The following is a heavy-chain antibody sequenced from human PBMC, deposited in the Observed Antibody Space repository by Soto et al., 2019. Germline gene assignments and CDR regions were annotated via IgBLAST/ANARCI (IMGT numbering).Heavy chain of an antibody. CDR3: ARAGEDNYYFDY. V-gene: IGHV3-30-3*01. J-gene: IGHJ4*02. CDR2: ISYDGSNK. Sequence: QVQLVESGGGVVQPGRSLRLSCAASGFTFSSYAMHWVRQAPGKGLEWVAIISYDGSNKYYADSVKGRFTISRDNSKNTLYLQMNSLRAEDTAVYYCARAGEDNYYFDYLGQGTLVTVSS. D-gene: IGHD7-27*01. CDR1: GFTFSSYA.